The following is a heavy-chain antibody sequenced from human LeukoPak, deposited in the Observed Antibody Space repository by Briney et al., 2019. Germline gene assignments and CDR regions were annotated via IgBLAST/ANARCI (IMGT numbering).Heavy chain of an antibody. V-gene: IGHV3-7*01. CDR3: AMLYDLWSGYYRDY. CDR2: IKQDGSEK. D-gene: IGHD3-3*01. J-gene: IGHJ4*02. Sequence: QPGGSLRLSCAASGFTFSNYWMSWVRQAPGKGLEWVANIKQDGSEKYYVDSVKGRFTVSRDNAKNSLYLQMNSVRAEDTAVYYCAMLYDLWSGYYRDYWGQGTLVTVSA. CDR1: GFTFSNYW.